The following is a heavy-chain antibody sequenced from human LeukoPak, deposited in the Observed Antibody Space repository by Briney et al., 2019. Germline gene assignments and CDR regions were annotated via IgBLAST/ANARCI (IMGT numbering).Heavy chain of an antibody. D-gene: IGHD4-17*01. CDR2: ISYDGSNK. J-gene: IGHJ4*02. Sequence: GGSLRLSCAASGFTFSSYGMHWVRQAPGKGLEWVAVISYDGSNKYYADSVKGRFTISRDNAKNSLYLQMNSLRAEDTAVYYCARLHDYGDYEAYWGQGTLVTVS. CDR3: ARLHDYGDYEAY. V-gene: IGHV3-30*03. CDR1: GFTFSSYG.